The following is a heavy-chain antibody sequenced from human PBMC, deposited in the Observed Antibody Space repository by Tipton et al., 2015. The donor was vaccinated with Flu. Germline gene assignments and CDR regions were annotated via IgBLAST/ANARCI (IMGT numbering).Heavy chain of an antibody. V-gene: IGHV3-7*01. CDR1: GFLFSSYW. D-gene: IGHD6-13*01. CDR3: ARAWAAAGSA. J-gene: IGHJ5*02. CDR2: IKQDGSEK. Sequence: SLRLSCAASGFLFSSYWMAWVRQASGKGLEWVANIKQDGSEKYYVDSVKGRFIISRDNAKNSLYLQMNSLRSEDTAVYYCARAWAAAGSAWGQGTLVTVSS.